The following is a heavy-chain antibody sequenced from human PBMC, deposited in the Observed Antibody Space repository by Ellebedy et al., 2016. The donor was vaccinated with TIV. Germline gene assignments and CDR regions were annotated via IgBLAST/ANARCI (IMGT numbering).Heavy chain of an antibody. CDR2: ISVSGGST. CDR3: AKGAWGRFDY. D-gene: IGHD7-27*01. V-gene: IGHV3-23*01. Sequence: PGGSLRPSCAASGFTFSSYAMSWVRQAPGKGLEWVPAISVSGGSTYYADSVKGRFTISRDNSKNTLYLQMNSLRAEDTAVYDCAKGAWGRFDYWGQGTLVTVSS. CDR1: GFTFSSYA. J-gene: IGHJ4*02.